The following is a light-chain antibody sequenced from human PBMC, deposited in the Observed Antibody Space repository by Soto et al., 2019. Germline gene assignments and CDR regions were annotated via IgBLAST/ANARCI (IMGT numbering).Light chain of an antibody. CDR2: AAS. V-gene: IGKV1-27*01. Sequence: DIQMTQSPSSLSASVGDRVTITCRATQGISNYLAWYQQKPGKVPKLLIYAASTLQSGVPSRFSDSGSGTDFTLTISSLQPEDVATYYCQKYDSALGTFGQGTKVEIK. J-gene: IGKJ1*01. CDR1: QGISNY. CDR3: QKYDSALGT.